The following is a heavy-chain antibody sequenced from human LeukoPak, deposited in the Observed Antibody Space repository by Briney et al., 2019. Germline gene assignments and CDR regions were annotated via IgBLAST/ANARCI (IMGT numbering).Heavy chain of an antibody. CDR2: ISYDGSNK. Sequence: GRSLRLSCAASGFTFSSYAMHWVRQAPGEGLEWVAVISYDGSNKYYADSVKGRFTISRDNSKNTLYLQMNSLRAEDTAVYYCVRDGVGAPPFDYWGQGVLVTVSS. V-gene: IGHV3-30-3*01. J-gene: IGHJ4*02. CDR1: GFTFSSYA. D-gene: IGHD1-26*01. CDR3: VRDGVGAPPFDY.